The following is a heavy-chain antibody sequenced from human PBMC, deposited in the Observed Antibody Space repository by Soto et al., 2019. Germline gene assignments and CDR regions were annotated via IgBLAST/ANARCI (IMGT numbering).Heavy chain of an antibody. J-gene: IGHJ6*02. D-gene: IGHD3-22*01. V-gene: IGHV5-51*01. CDR1: GYSFTSYW. CDR2: IYPGDSDT. Sequence: PGESLKISCKGSGYSFTSYWIGWVRQMPGKGLEWMGIIYPGDSDTRYSPSFQGQVTISADKSISTAYLQWSSLKASDTAMYYCARHGDDSSGYLPYDYYYYGMDVWGQGTTVTVSS. CDR3: ARHGDDSSGYLPYDYYYYGMDV.